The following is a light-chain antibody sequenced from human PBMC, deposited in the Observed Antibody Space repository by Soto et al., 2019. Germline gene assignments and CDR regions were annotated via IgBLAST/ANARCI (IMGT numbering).Light chain of an antibody. CDR3: QEYSQWPLFT. J-gene: IGKJ3*01. CDR1: QTVNRN. CDR2: GAS. Sequence: EIVVTQSPAILSVSPGERATLSCRASQTVNRNLAWYQQKPGQAPTLLIYGASTRATGIPARFTGSGSGTDFPLTISRLQSEDFAVYYCQEYSQWPLFTFGPGTKVDIK. V-gene: IGKV3-15*01.